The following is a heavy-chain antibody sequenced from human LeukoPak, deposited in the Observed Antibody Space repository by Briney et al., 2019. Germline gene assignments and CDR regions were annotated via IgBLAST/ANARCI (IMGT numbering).Heavy chain of an antibody. V-gene: IGHV5-51*01. Sequence: GESLKISCKGSGYSFTAYWIGWVRQLPGKGLEWMGIIYPHDSDTRYSPSFQGQVTISADKSISTAYLQWSSLKASDTAMYYCARHEGGRPHGIEIWGQGTMVTVSS. CDR2: IYPHDSDT. J-gene: IGHJ3*02. D-gene: IGHD3-16*01. CDR1: GYSFTAYW. CDR3: ARHEGGRPHGIEI.